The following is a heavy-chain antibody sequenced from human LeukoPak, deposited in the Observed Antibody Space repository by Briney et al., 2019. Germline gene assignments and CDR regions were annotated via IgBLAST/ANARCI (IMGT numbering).Heavy chain of an antibody. J-gene: IGHJ3*02. CDR1: GGSISSYY. V-gene: IGHV4-59*01. CDR3: ARGGTAVIAPYAFDI. Sequence: PWETLSLTCTVSGGSISSYYWIWIRQPPGKVLEVIGYIPYSGSPNCNPSVKSRVAMSVDTPKKQFPLKLSSLPAADTAVYHCARGGTAVIAPYAFDIWGQGTMVTVSS. CDR2: IPYSGSP. D-gene: IGHD4-23*01.